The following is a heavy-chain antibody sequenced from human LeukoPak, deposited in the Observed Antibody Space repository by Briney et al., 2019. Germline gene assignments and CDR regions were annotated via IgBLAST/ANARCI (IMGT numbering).Heavy chain of an antibody. CDR2: ISWNSGSI. Sequence: PGGSLRLSCAASGFTFDDYAMHWVRQAPGKGLEWVSGISWNSGSIGYADSVKGRFTISRDNAKNSLYLQMNSLRAEDTALYYCAKDTEPSYYDSSGYPAPYSDYWGQGTLVTVSS. CDR1: GFTFDDYA. J-gene: IGHJ4*02. D-gene: IGHD3-22*01. CDR3: AKDTEPSYYDSSGYPAPYSDY. V-gene: IGHV3-9*01.